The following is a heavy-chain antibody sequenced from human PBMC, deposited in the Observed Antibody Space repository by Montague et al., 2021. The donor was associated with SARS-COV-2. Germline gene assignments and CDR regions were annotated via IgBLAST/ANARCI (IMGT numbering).Heavy chain of an antibody. D-gene: IGHD1-1*01. CDR3: AKSFSRTRNWFDI. J-gene: IGHJ5*02. V-gene: IGHV3-23*01. CDR1: GFIFTNYG. Sequence: SLRLSCAASGFIFTNYGMNWVRRAPGKGLESVAGISGFGGGTYYSDSVKGRFTISRATSNSTLFLQMDGLRAEDTAIYYCAKSFSRTRNWFDIWGQGTLVTVSS. CDR2: ISGFGGGT.